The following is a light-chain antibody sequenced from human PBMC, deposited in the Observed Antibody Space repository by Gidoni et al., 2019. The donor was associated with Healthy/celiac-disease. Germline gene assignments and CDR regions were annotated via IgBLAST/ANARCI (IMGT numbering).Light chain of an antibody. CDR1: SSNIGAGYD. V-gene: IGLV1-40*01. Sequence: QSVLTQPPSVSGAPGQRVTISCTGSSSNIGAGYDVHWYQQLPVTAPKPLIYGNSNRPSGVPDRFSGSKSGTSASLAITGLQAEDEADYYCQSYDSSLSGVVFGGGTKLTVL. CDR2: GNS. J-gene: IGLJ2*01. CDR3: QSYDSSLSGVV.